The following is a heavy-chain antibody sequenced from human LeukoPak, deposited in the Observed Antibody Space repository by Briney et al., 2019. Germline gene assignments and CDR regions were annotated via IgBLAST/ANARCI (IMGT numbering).Heavy chain of an antibody. D-gene: IGHD3-22*01. CDR3: AAASNYYDRSNYYSYAMDV. Sequence: SVRVSCMASVFTFTTSAVQWVRQARAQSLEWIGWIVVRSGNTNYAQKFQERVTITRDMSTSTVYMDLSSQRSEDTAVYYCAAASNYYDRSNYYSYAMDVWGQGTTVTVSS. V-gene: IGHV1-58*01. J-gene: IGHJ6*02. CDR1: VFTFTTSA. CDR2: IVVRSGNT.